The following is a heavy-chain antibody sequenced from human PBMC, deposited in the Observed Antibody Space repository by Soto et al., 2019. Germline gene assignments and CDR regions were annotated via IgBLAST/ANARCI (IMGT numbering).Heavy chain of an antibody. CDR1: GFTFSSYW. V-gene: IGHV3-74*01. D-gene: IGHD3-16*01. CDR2: ISTDGSYT. J-gene: IGHJ3*01. Sequence: EVQLVESGGGLVQPGGSLRLSCAASGFTFSSYWMHWVRQAPGKGLVWISHISTDGSYTTYADSVKGRFTISRDNAKKTLYMQMISLRAEDTAVYYCASGGWGWGQGTMVTVSS. CDR3: ASGGWG.